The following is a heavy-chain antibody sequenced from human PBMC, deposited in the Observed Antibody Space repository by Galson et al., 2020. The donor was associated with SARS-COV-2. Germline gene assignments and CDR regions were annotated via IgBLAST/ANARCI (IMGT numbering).Heavy chain of an antibody. J-gene: IGHJ6*02. CDR1: GFTFSSYA. CDR3: AKSVVATIIYYGMDV. V-gene: IGHV3-23*01. Sequence: GGSLRLSCAASGFTFSSYAMSWVRQAPGKGLEWVSAISGSGGSTYYADSVKGRFTISRDNSKNTLYLQMNSLRAEDTAVYYCAKSVVATIIYYGMDVWGQGTTVTVSS. CDR2: ISGSGGST. D-gene: IGHD5-12*01.